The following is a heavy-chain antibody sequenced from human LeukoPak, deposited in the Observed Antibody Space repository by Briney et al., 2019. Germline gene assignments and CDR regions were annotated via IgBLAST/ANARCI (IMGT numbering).Heavy chain of an antibody. V-gene: IGHV4-59*01. Sequence: SETLSLTCTVSGGSINSYYWNWIRQPPGKGLELIGYIYYSGSPTYNPSLKSRVTISVDTSKNQFSLQLSSVTAADTAVYYCARDRVGHSAIDYWGQGTLVTVSS. CDR2: IYYSGSP. D-gene: IGHD2-15*01. CDR1: GGSINSYY. J-gene: IGHJ4*02. CDR3: ARDRVGHSAIDY.